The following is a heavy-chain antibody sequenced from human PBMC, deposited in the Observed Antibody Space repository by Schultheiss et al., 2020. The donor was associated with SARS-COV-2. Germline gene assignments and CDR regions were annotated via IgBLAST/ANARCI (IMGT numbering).Heavy chain of an antibody. CDR3: ARVEMIAWFDP. CDR2: INHSGST. CDR1: GGSISSGGYY. Sequence: SETLSLICTVSGGSISSGGYYWSWIRQHPGKGLEWIGEINHSGSTNYNPSLKSRVTISVDKSKNQFSLKLSSVTAADTAVYYCARVEMIAWFDPWGQGTLVTVSS. D-gene: IGHD2-21*01. V-gene: IGHV4-39*07. J-gene: IGHJ5*02.